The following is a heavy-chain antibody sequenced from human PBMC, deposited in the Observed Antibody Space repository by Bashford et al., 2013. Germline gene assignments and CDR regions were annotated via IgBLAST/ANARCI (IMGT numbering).Heavy chain of an antibody. CDR3: GTYRSGNYAPPFDY. D-gene: IGHD3-10*01. Sequence: VRQAPGRGLEWVSSIAVTGGATFYADSVKGRFTISRDISERTMFLQMNILTAEDTAVYYCGTYRSGNYAPPFDYWGQGILVTVSS. J-gene: IGHJ4*02. CDR2: IAVTGGAT. V-gene: IGHV3-23*01.